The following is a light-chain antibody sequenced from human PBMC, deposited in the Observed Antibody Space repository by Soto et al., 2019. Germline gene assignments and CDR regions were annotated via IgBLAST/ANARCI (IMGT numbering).Light chain of an antibody. CDR2: EVS. CDR3: SSYTSSSIVV. CDR1: SSDVGGYSL. Sequence: QSALTQPASVSGTPGQSITISCTGTSSDVGGYSLVSWYQQHPGKGPKLMIYEVSNRPSGVSNRFSGSKSGNTASLTISGLQAEDEADYYCSSYTSSSIVVFGGGTKLTVL. J-gene: IGLJ2*01. V-gene: IGLV2-14*01.